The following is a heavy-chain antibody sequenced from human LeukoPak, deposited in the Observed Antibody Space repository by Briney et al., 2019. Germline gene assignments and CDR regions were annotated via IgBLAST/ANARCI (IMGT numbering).Heavy chain of an antibody. CDR1: GGSFSGYY. CDR3: ARTQSRLKKFDY. V-gene: IGHV4-34*01. CDR2: INHSGST. Sequence: PSETLSLTCAVYGGSFSGYYWSWIRQPPGKGLEWIGEINHSGSTNYNPSLKSRVTISVDTSKNQFSLKLSSVTAADTAVYYCARTQSRLKKFDYWGQGTLVTVSS. J-gene: IGHJ4*02.